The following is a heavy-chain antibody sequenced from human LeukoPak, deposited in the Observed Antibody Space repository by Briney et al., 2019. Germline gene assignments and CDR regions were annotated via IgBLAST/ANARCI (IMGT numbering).Heavy chain of an antibody. J-gene: IGHJ4*02. Sequence: PGGSLRLSCAASGFTFSNYAMSWVRQAPGKGLEWVSAISGSGGSTYYADSVKGRFTISRDNSRNTLYLQMNSLRAGDTAVYYCAKDWAKWLLDYWGQGTLVTVSS. CDR3: AKDWAKWLLDY. V-gene: IGHV3-23*01. CDR1: GFTFSNYA. CDR2: ISGSGGST. D-gene: IGHD5-12*01.